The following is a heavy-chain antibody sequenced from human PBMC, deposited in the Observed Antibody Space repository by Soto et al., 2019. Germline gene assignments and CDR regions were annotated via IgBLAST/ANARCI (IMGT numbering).Heavy chain of an antibody. CDR3: ASLYMNRSSWPTTYYYYYGMDV. V-gene: IGHV4-39*01. CDR2: IYYSGST. D-gene: IGHD6-13*01. CDR1: GGSISSSSYY. Sequence: SETLSLTCTVSGGSISSSSYYWGWIRQPPGKGLEWIGSIYYSGSTYYNPSLKSRVTISVDTSKNQFSLKLSSVTAADTAVYYCASLYMNRSSWPTTYYYYYGMDVWGQGTTVTVSS. J-gene: IGHJ6*02.